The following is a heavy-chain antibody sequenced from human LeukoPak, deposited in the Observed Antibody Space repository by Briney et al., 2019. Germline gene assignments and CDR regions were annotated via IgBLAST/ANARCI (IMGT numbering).Heavy chain of an antibody. CDR2: VYQGGIT. V-gene: IGHV4-30-2*01. J-gene: IGHJ4*02. Sequence: SQTLSLTCTVSGVSISSSGHYWSWIRQPPGKGLEWIGYVYQGGITYYNPSLKSRVTISLDRSKNQFSLELSSVTAADTAVYFCAAVDTVDDDSYYIDFWGQGTLVTVSS. D-gene: IGHD5-18*01. CDR3: AAVDTVDDDSYYIDF. CDR1: GVSISSSGHY.